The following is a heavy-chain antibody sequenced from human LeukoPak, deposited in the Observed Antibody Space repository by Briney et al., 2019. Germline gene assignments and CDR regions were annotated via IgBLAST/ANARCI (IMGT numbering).Heavy chain of an antibody. J-gene: IGHJ3*02. D-gene: IGHD3-10*01. Sequence: GGSLRLSCAASGFTFSSYTMIWVRQAPGKGLEWVSSIISSSYIYYADSVKGRFTISRDNAKAVLYLQMNSLRAEDTAVYYCAREGYYGSENYHAFDIWGQGTMITVSS. CDR2: IISSSYI. CDR3: AREGYYGSENYHAFDI. CDR1: GFTFSSYT. V-gene: IGHV3-21*01.